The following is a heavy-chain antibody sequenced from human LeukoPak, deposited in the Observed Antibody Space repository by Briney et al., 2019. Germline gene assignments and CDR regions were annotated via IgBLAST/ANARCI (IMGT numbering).Heavy chain of an antibody. J-gene: IGHJ4*02. CDR1: GYTFTSYG. Sequence: ASVKVSCKASGYTFTSYGISWVRQAPGQGLEWMGWISAYNGNTNYTQKLQGRVTMTTDTSTSTAYMELRSLRSDDTAVYYCARVVEAAMVISSGWLMGGAADYWGQGTLVTVSS. CDR3: ARVVEAAMVISSGWLMGGAADY. D-gene: IGHD5-18*01. CDR2: ISAYNGNT. V-gene: IGHV1-18*01.